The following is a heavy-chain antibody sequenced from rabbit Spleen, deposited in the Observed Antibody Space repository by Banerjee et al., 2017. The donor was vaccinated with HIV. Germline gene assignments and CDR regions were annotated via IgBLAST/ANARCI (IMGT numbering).Heavy chain of an antibody. CDR2: INAVTGRA. J-gene: IGHJ6*01. CDR1: GFSFSGKAV. V-gene: IGHV1S45*01. CDR3: ARDTSSSFSSYGMDL. D-gene: IGHD1-1*01. Sequence: QEQLVESGGGLVQPEGSLQLSCTASGFSFSGKAVMCWVRQAPGKGLEWIACINAVTGRAVYASWAKGRFTFSKTSSTTVTLQMTSLTAADTATYFCARDTSSSFSSYGMDLWGPGTLVTVS.